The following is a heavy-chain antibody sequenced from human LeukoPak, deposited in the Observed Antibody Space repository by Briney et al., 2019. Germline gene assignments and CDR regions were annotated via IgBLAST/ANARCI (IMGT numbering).Heavy chain of an antibody. Sequence: SETLSLTCTVSGGSSSSYYWIWIRQPPGKGLEWIAYISDIGSINYNPSLKSRVTISLDTSKNQFSLKLSSVTAADTAVYYCAGHHPRNTVDFWGQGTLVTVSS. CDR1: GGSSSSYY. CDR3: AGHHPRNTVDF. V-gene: IGHV4-59*08. J-gene: IGHJ4*02. D-gene: IGHD2/OR15-2a*01. CDR2: ISDIGSI.